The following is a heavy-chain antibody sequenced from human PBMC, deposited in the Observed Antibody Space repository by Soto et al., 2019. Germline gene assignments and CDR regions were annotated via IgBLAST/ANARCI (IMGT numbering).Heavy chain of an antibody. Sequence: PGGSLRLSCAASGFAFSSYAMHWVRQAPGKGLEWVAVISYDGSNKYYADSVKGRFTISRDNSKNTLYLQMNSLRAEDTAVYYCASSGYSYGSDRYYFDYWGQGTLVTVSS. CDR2: ISYDGSNK. CDR3: ASSGYSYGSDRYYFDY. CDR1: GFAFSSYA. V-gene: IGHV3-30-3*01. J-gene: IGHJ4*02. D-gene: IGHD5-18*01.